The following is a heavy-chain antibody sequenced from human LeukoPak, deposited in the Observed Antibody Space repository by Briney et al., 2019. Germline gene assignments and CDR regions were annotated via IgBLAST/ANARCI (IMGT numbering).Heavy chain of an antibody. CDR2: INPSGGST. V-gene: IGHV1-46*01. D-gene: IGHD2-15*01. CDR1: GYTFTSYY. Sequence: ASVKVSCKASGYTFTSYYMHWVRQAPGQGLEWMGIINPSGGSTSYAQKFQGRVTITADKSTSTAYMELSSLRSEDTAVYHCARDLNCSGGSCYNNWFDPWGQGTLVTVSS. CDR3: ARDLNCSGGSCYNNWFDP. J-gene: IGHJ5*02.